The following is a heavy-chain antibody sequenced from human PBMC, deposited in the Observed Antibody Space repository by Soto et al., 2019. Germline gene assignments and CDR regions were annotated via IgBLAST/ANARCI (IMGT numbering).Heavy chain of an antibody. CDR3: AKTHYDYVWGSYRPDAFDI. J-gene: IGHJ3*02. CDR1: RGSISSSRYY. Sequence: ETLSLTCSVSRGSISSSRYYWGWIRQPPGKGLEWIGSIYYSGSTYDNPSLKSRVTISVDTSKNQISLKLSSVTAADTAVYYCAKTHYDYVWGSYRPDAFDIWGQGTMVTVSS. D-gene: IGHD3-16*02. CDR2: IYYSGST. V-gene: IGHV4-39*01.